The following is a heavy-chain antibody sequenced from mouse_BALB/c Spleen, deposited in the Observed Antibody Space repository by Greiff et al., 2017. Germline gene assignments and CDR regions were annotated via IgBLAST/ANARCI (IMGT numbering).Heavy chain of an antibody. CDR2: IRNKANGYTT. Sequence: EVQGVESGGGLVQPGGSLRLSCATSGFTFTDYYMSWVRQPPGKALEWLGFIRNKANGYTTEYSASVKGRFTISRDNSQSILYLQMNTLRAEDSATYYCARGDYGSSYWFAYWGQGTLVTVSA. D-gene: IGHD1-1*01. V-gene: IGHV7-3*02. J-gene: IGHJ3*01. CDR1: GFTFTDYY. CDR3: ARGDYGSSYWFAY.